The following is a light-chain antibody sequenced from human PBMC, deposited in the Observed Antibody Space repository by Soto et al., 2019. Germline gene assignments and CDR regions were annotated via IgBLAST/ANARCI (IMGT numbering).Light chain of an antibody. Sequence: DIELTQSPGTLSLSPGERATLSCRASQSVSSGPLAWYQHKPGQAPSLLIFDASRRATGIPDRFAGSGSGKDFTLTISRLEAVDFAVYYCQKYGASPWTFGQGTKVEIK. J-gene: IGKJ1*01. V-gene: IGKV3-20*01. CDR2: DAS. CDR1: QSVSSGP. CDR3: QKYGASPWT.